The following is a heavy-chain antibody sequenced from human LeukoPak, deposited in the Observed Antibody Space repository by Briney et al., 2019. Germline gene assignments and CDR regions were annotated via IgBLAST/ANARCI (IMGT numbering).Heavy chain of an antibody. CDR1: GFTFSSYG. V-gene: IGHV3-33*01. D-gene: IGHD4-17*01. CDR3: ARGGYGDYTGGYFDY. Sequence: GRSLRLSCAASGFTFSSYGMHWVRQAPGKGLEWVAVIWYDGSNKYYADSVKGRFTISRDNSKNTLYLQMNSLRAEDTAVYYCARGGYGDYTGGYFDYWGQGTLVTVSS. J-gene: IGHJ4*02. CDR2: IWYDGSNK.